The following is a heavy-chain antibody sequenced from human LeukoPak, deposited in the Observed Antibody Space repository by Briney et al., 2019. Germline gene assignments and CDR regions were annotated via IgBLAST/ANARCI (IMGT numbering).Heavy chain of an antibody. J-gene: IGHJ4*02. D-gene: IGHD3-16*01. Sequence: GGSLRLSCAASGFTFSSYDMYWVRQATGKGLEWVSVIGTVGDTYYPGSVKGRFIISRDNAKNSLYLQMNSLRAEDTALYHCARKGVGGELGGFDYWGQGTLVTVSS. CDR1: GFTFSSYD. V-gene: IGHV3-13*01. CDR2: IGTVGDT. CDR3: ARKGVGGELGGFDY.